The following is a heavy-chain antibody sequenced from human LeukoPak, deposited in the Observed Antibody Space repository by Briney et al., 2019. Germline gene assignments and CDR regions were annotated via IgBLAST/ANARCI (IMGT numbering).Heavy chain of an antibody. D-gene: IGHD3-3*01. V-gene: IGHV3-74*01. CDR2: INTDGSST. Sequence: PGGSLRLSCAASGFTFSSYWMHWVRQAPGKGLVWVSRINTDGSSTSYADSVKGRFTISRDNSKNTLYLQMNSLRAEDTAVYYCASLPGIFGVVIIPERMDVWGKGTTVTVSS. J-gene: IGHJ6*04. CDR1: GFTFSSYW. CDR3: ASLPGIFGVVIIPERMDV.